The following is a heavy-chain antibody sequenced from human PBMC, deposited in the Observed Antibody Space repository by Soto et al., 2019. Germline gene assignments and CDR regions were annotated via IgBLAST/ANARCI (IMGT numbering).Heavy chain of an antibody. V-gene: IGHV3-23*01. D-gene: IGHD4-17*01. CDR2: ISASGGTI. CDR3: AKPGGTVTRYFDY. Sequence: GGSLRLSCAASGFTFSSYAMSWVRQAPGKGLEWVSVISASGGTIYYADSVKGRFTISRDNSKNTLYLQMNSLRAEDTALYYCAKPGGTVTRYFDYWGQGTLVTVSS. J-gene: IGHJ4*02. CDR1: GFTFSSYA.